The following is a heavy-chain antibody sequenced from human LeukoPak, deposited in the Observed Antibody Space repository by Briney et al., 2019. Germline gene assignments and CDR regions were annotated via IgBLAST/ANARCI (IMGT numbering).Heavy chain of an antibody. CDR2: INHSGST. CDR1: GGSFSGYY. J-gene: IGHJ4*02. CDR3: AGSGYYYGDLDY. D-gene: IGHD3-22*01. Sequence: SETLSLTCAVYGGSFSGYYWSWIRQPPGKGLEWIGEINHSGSTNYNPSLKSRVTISVDTSKNQFSLKLSSVTAADTAVYYCAGSGYYYGDLDYWGQGTLVTVSS. V-gene: IGHV4-34*01.